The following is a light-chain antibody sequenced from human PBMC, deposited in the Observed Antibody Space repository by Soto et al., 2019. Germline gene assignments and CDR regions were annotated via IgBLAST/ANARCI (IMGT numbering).Light chain of an antibody. CDR3: QSYDSSLSGWV. CDR1: SSNIWAGYD. CDR2: GNS. J-gene: IGLJ3*02. V-gene: IGLV1-40*01. Sequence: QSVLTQPPSVSGAPGQRVTISCTGSSSNIWAGYDVHWYQQLPGTAPKLLIYGNSNRPSGVPDRFSGSKSGTSASLAITRLQAEDEADYYCQSYDSSLSGWVFGGGTKLTVL.